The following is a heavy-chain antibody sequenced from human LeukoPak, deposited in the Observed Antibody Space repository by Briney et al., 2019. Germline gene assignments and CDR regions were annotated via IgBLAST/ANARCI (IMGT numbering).Heavy chain of an antibody. Sequence: SETLSLTCTVSGGSISSYYWSWIRQPAGKGLEWIGRIYTSGSTNYNPSLKSRVTMSVDTSKNQFSLKLSSVTAADTAVYYCARDASSSWWNYYYYYMDVWGKGTTVTVSS. CDR1: GGSISSYY. D-gene: IGHD6-13*01. CDR3: ARDASSSWWNYYYYYMDV. V-gene: IGHV4-4*07. J-gene: IGHJ6*03. CDR2: IYTSGST.